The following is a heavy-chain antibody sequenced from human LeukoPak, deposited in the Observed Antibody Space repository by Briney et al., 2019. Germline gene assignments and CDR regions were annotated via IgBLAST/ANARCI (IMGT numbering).Heavy chain of an antibody. CDR2: FDPEDGET. V-gene: IGHV1-24*01. CDR1: GYTLTELS. D-gene: IGHD4-23*01. CDR3: ATLDYGDNFHSFDY. J-gene: IGHJ4*02. Sequence: GASVKVSCKVSGYTLTELSMHWVRQAPGKGLEWMGGFDPEDGETIYAQKFQGRVTMTEDTSTDTAYMELSSLRSEDTAVYYCATLDYGDNFHSFDYWGQGTLVTVSS.